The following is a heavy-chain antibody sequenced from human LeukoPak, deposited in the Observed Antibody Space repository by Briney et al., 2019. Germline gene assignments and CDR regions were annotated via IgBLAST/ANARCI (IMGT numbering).Heavy chain of an antibody. CDR3: ARQDGYAHSIDY. Sequence: GESLKISCKGSGYRFTSYWVAWVRQMPGKGMEWMGVIYPGDSDTRYSPSFQGQVTISADESISTAYLQWGSLKASDTALYYCARQDGYAHSIDYWGQGTLVTVSS. J-gene: IGHJ4*02. V-gene: IGHV5-51*01. CDR1: GYRFTSYW. D-gene: IGHD5-24*01. CDR2: IYPGDSDT.